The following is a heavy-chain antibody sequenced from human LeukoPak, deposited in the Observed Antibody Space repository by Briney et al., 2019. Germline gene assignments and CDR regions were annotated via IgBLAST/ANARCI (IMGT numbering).Heavy chain of an antibody. V-gene: IGHV4-39*01. CDR2: IFFSGNT. D-gene: IGHD3-10*01. J-gene: IGHJ5*02. CDR1: SGSISSSSYY. CDR3: ARSRRIPGVSEGWFDL. Sequence: SETLSLTCTVSSGSISSSSYYWGWIRQPPGKGLEWIGSIFFSGNTYYNVSLKSRVTISVDTFKNQFSLEVTSMTATDTAVYYCARSRRIPGVSEGWFDLWGQGTLVTVSS.